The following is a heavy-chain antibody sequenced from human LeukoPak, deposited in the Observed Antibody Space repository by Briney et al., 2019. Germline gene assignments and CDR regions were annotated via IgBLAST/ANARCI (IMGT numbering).Heavy chain of an antibody. D-gene: IGHD6-19*01. CDR3: ARPSGYSSGRGAFDI. CDR1: GGSVSGGNRY. J-gene: IGHJ3*02. Sequence: SETLSLTCAVSGGSVSGGNRYWGWLRQSPGKGLEWIGYIAPSGIIDYNASLKSRVTISVDTSKNQFSLKLSSVTAADTAVYYCARPSGYSSGRGAFDIWGQGTMVTVSS. V-gene: IGHV4-39*07. CDR2: IAPSGII.